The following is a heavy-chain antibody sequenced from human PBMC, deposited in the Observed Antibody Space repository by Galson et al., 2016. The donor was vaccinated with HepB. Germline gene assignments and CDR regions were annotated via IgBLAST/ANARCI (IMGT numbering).Heavy chain of an antibody. V-gene: IGHV3-23*01. J-gene: IGHJ4*02. CDR3: AKSNEFYGSGTYHSNNVHLDY. CDR1: GFSFSSFA. CDR2: ISGRGGST. Sequence: SLRLSCAGSGFSFSSFAMSWVRQAPGKGLQWVSTISGRGGSTYYADSVKGRFTISSDNSKNILYLQVNRLRAEDTATYYCAKSNEFYGSGTYHSNNVHLDYWGQGTLVTVSS. D-gene: IGHD3-10*01.